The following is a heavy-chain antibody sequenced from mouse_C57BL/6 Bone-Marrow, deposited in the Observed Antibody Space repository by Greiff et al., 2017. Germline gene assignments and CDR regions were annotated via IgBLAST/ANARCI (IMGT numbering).Heavy chain of an antibody. Sequence: EVKLVESGGGLVKPGGSLKLSCAASGFTFSSYAMSWVRPTPAKRLEWVATISDGGSYTYYPDNVKGRFTISRDNAKNNLYLQMSHLKSEDKAMYYCARVGLLLDYWGQGTTLTGSS. D-gene: IGHD1-1*01. CDR1: GFTFSSYA. CDR2: ISDGGSYT. J-gene: IGHJ2*01. V-gene: IGHV5-4*03. CDR3: ARVGLLLDY.